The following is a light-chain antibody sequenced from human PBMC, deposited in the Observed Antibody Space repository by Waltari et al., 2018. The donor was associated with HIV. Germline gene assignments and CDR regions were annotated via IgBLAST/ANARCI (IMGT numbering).Light chain of an antibody. J-gene: IGKJ1*01. CDR2: SAS. Sequence: AIQVTQSPPSLSASVGGRVTITCRASQDIGNDIGWDQQRPGKSPKLLIYSASRLQSGVASRFSGSGSGTDFTLTINSLQPEDFATYYCMQDFSYPRTFGQGTRVEIK. CDR1: QDIGND. V-gene: IGKV1-6*01. CDR3: MQDFSYPRT.